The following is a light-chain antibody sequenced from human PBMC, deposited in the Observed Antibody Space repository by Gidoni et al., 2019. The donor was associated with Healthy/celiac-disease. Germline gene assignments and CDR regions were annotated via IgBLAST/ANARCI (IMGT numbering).Light chain of an antibody. CDR1: SLRSYY. CDR3: NSRDSSGNPLV. CDR2: GKN. Sequence: SSELTQDPAVSVALGQTVRITCQGDSLRSYYASWYQQKPGQAPVLVLYGKNNRPSGIPDRFSGSSSGNTASLTITGAHAEDEADYYCNSRDSSGNPLVFGGGTKLTVL. V-gene: IGLV3-19*01. J-gene: IGLJ2*01.